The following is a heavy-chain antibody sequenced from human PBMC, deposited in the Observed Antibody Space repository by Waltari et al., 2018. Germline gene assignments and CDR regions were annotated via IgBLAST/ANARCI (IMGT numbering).Heavy chain of an antibody. CDR3: ARGLFGVVTPFDY. D-gene: IGHD3-3*01. Sequence: QVQLQESGPGLVKPSQTLSLTCTVSGGSISSGDYYWRWIRQPPGKGLEWIGYIYYSGSTYYNPSLKSRVTISVDTSKNQFSLKLSSVTAADTAVYYCARGLFGVVTPFDYWGQGTLVTVSS. CDR1: GGSISSGDYY. J-gene: IGHJ4*02. V-gene: IGHV4-30-4*08. CDR2: IYYSGST.